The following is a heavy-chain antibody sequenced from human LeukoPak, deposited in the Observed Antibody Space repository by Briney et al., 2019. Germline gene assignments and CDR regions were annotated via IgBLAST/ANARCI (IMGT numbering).Heavy chain of an antibody. CDR3: ASGAEGYVFDP. CDR1: GFTFSSYS. Sequence: GGSLRLSCAVSGFTFSSYSMNWVRQAPGKGLEWVSCISSSSSTMYYADSVKGRFTISRDNAKNSLYLQMNSLRAEDTAVYYCASGAEGYVFDPWGQGTLVTVSS. CDR2: ISSSSSTM. J-gene: IGHJ5*02. D-gene: IGHD5-12*01. V-gene: IGHV3-48*01.